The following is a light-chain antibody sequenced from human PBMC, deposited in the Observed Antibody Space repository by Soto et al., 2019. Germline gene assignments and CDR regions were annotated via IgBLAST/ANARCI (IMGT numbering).Light chain of an antibody. J-gene: IGLJ1*01. CDR3: SSYRTSNARQIV. Sequence: QSVLTQPASVSGSPGQSITISCTGTSSDVGGYNYVSWYQHHPGKAPKLMIYDVSNRPSGVSNRFSGSKSGNTASLSISGLQPEDEADYYCSSYRTSNARQIVCRTGPKVTVL. CDR1: SSDVGGYNY. V-gene: IGLV2-14*03. CDR2: DVS.